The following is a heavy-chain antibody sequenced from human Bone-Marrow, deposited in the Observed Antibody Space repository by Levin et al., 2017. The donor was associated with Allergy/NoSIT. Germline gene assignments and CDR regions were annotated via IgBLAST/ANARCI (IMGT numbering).Heavy chain of an antibody. Sequence: PSETLSLTCTISNGSVTSGTYYWSWLRQSPGKGLEWIGYISYSESANYNPSLKSRVTISVGTAKTHFSLRLASVTAADTAVYFCARSTGVVSDYWGQGTLVTVSS. CDR1: NGSVTSGTYY. CDR3: ARSTGVVSDY. D-gene: IGHD3-3*01. V-gene: IGHV4-61*03. J-gene: IGHJ4*02. CDR2: ISYSESA.